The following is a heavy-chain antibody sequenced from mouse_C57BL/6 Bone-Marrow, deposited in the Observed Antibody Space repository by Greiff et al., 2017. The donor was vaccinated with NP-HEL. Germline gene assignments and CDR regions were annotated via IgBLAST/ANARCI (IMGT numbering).Heavy chain of an antibody. V-gene: IGHV5-12*01. CDR1: GFTFSDYY. J-gene: IGHJ1*03. CDR3: ARHDAYYYGSSYWYFDV. Sequence: LVESGGGLVQPGGSLKLSCAASGFTFSDYYMYWVRQTPEKRLEWVAYISNGGGSTYYPDTVKGRFTISRDNAKNTLYLQMSRLKSEDTAMYYCARHDAYYYGSSYWYFDVWGTGTTVTVSS. CDR2: ISNGGGST. D-gene: IGHD1-1*01.